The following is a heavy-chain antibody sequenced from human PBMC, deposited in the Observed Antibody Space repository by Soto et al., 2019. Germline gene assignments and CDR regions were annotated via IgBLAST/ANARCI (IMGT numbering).Heavy chain of an antibody. Sequence: EVQLLESGGGLVNPGGSLRLSCAASGFTFSAYSMNWVRQAPGKGLEWVSSISSTSGYISYADSVKGRFTISRDNARNSLYLQMNSLRAEDTAVYYCAREALSTFPPSWGQGTLVTVSS. D-gene: IGHD2-15*01. CDR2: ISSTSGYI. CDR3: AREALSTFPPS. CDR1: GFTFSAYS. V-gene: IGHV3-21*01. J-gene: IGHJ5*02.